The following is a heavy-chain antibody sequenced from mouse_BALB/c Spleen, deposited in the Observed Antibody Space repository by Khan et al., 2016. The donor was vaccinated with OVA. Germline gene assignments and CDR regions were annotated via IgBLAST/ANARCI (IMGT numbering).Heavy chain of an antibody. V-gene: IGHV2-6-1*01. D-gene: IGHD2-10*01. J-gene: IGHJ4*01. CDR1: GFSLTNYG. CDR2: IWSDGST. CDR3: ARQPYYHYNIMDY. Sequence: QVQLKQSGPGLVAPSQSLSITCTISGFSLTNYGVHWVRQPPGKGLEWLVVIWSDGSTTYNSALKSRLTISKDNSKSQVFLKMNRLQTDDTAMYFCARQPYYHYNIMDYWGQGTLVTVSS.